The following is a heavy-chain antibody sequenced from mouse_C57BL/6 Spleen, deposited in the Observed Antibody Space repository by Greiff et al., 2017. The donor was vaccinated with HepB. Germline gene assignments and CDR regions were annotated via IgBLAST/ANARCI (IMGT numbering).Heavy chain of an antibody. V-gene: IGHV1-81*01. D-gene: IGHD1-1*01. CDR3: AREMYYYGGYYFDY. CDR1: GYTFTSYG. CDR2: IYPRSGNT. Sequence: VKLQQSGAELARPGASVKLSCKASGYTFTSYGISWVKQRTGQGLEWIGEIYPRSGNTYYNEKFKGKATLTADKSSSTAYMELRSLTSEDSAVYYCAREMYYYGGYYFDYWGQGTTLTVSS. J-gene: IGHJ2*01.